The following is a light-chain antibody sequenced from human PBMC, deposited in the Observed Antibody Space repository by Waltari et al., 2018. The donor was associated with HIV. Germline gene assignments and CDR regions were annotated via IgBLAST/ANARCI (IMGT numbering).Light chain of an antibody. Sequence: QLVLSQSPSASASLGASVKLTCTLSSGHSSYAIAWHQQQPEKGPQYVMKVNSDGGHTKGDGFPDRVSGSSSGAERYLTISSLQSEDEADYYCQTWVTGILVFGGGTKLTGL. V-gene: IGLV4-69*01. CDR1: SGHSSYA. CDR3: QTWVTGILV. J-gene: IGLJ3*02. CDR2: VNSDGGH.